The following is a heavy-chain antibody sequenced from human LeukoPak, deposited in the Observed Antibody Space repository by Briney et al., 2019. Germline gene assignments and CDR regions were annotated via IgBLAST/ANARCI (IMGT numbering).Heavy chain of an antibody. CDR3: ASTLYYYSSPVDY. CDR1: GFTFSSYS. CDR2: ISSSSSYI. Sequence: PGGSLRLSCAASGFTFSSYSMNWVRQAPGKGLEWVSSISSSSSYIYYADSVKGRFTISRDNAKNSLYLRMNSLRAEDTAVYYCASTLYYYSSPVDYWGQGTLVTVSS. V-gene: IGHV3-21*01. J-gene: IGHJ4*02. D-gene: IGHD6-13*01.